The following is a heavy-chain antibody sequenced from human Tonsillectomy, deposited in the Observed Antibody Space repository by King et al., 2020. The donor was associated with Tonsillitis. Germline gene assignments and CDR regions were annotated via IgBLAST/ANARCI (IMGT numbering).Heavy chain of an antibody. Sequence: HVQLQESGPGLVKPSETLSLTCTVSGGSISSYYWSWIRQPPGKGLEWIGYVYYSGITNYNPSLKSRVTISVDTSKNQFSLKLSSVTAADTAMYYCARAHPPIGGGWRGFDYWGQGTLVTVSS. CDR2: VYYSGIT. CDR3: ARAHPPIGGGWRGFDY. D-gene: IGHD2-21*01. V-gene: IGHV4-59*13. J-gene: IGHJ4*02. CDR1: GGSISSYY.